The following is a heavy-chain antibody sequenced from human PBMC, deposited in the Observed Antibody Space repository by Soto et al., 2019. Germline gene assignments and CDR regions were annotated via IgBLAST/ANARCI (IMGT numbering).Heavy chain of an antibody. CDR1: GGSISSSSYY. Sequence: QLQLQESGPGLVKPSETLSLTCTVSGGSISSSSYYWGWIRQPPGKGLEWIGSIYYSGSTYYNPSLKSRVTISVDTSKNQFSLKLSSVTAADTAVYYCARQGGVGWFGEFDYYYGMDVWGQGTTVTVSS. CDR3: ARQGGVGWFGEFDYYYGMDV. J-gene: IGHJ6*02. D-gene: IGHD3-10*01. V-gene: IGHV4-39*01. CDR2: IYYSGST.